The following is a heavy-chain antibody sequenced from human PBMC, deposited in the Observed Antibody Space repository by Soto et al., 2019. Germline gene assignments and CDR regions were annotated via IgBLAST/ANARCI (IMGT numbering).Heavy chain of an antibody. D-gene: IGHD6-13*01. CDR2: IYYSGSD. CDR3: ARHDLAAGAGFDY. V-gene: IGHV4-39*01. Sequence: SETLSLKWTVSCCSISSSSYYWGWMRQPRGNGVEWIGSIYYSGSDYYNPSLKSRVTISVDKSKKQFSLKLISVTAEDTAVYYCARHDLAAGAGFDYWGQGTLVTVSS. CDR1: CCSISSSSYY. J-gene: IGHJ4*02.